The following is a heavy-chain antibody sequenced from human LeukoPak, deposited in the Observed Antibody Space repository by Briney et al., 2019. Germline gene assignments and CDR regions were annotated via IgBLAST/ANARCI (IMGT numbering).Heavy chain of an antibody. CDR3: ARDLNWGFDY. CDR1: GYTFTGYY. Sequence: SCKASGYTFTGYYMHWVRQAPGKGLEWISYIRSSSSSIFYADSVKGRFTISTDNARNSLYLQMNSLRDEDTAVYYCARDLNWGFDYWGQGILVTVSS. CDR2: IRSSSSSI. D-gene: IGHD7-27*01. J-gene: IGHJ4*02. V-gene: IGHV3-48*02.